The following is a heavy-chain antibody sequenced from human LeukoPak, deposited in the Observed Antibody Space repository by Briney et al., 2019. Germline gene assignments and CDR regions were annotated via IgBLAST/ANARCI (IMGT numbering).Heavy chain of an antibody. V-gene: IGHV4-59*08. D-gene: IGHD3-10*01. J-gene: IGHJ4*02. CDR1: GGSIRSYY. Sequence: PSETLSLTCTVSGGSIRSYYWSWIRQPPGKGLEWIGYIYYSGSTNYNPSLKSRVTISVDTSKNQFSLKLSSVTAADTAVYYCARHYPQRITMVRGVIGGDYWGQGTLVTVSS. CDR2: IYYSGST. CDR3: ARHYPQRITMVRGVIGGDY.